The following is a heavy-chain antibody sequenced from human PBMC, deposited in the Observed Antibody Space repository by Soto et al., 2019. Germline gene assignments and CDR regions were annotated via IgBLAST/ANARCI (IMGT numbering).Heavy chain of an antibody. V-gene: IGHV3-23*01. J-gene: IGHJ4*02. CDR3: AKDKGIAAAHDY. CDR2: ISGSGGST. D-gene: IGHD6-13*01. CDR1: GVTFSSYA. Sequence: GGSLRLSCAASGVTFSSYAMSWFRQAPGKGLEWVSAISGSGGSTYYADSVKGRFTISRDNSKNTLYLQMNSLRAEDTAVYYCAKDKGIAAAHDYWGQGTLVTVSS.